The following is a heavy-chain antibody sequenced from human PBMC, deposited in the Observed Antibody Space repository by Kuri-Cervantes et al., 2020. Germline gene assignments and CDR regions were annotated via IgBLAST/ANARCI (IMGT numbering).Heavy chain of an antibody. CDR2: IYWDDDK. V-gene: IGHV2-5*02. CDR3: AHEDYGVSVLDF. D-gene: IGHD4-17*01. Sequence: SGPTLVKPTQTLTLTCTFSGFSLSTSGVGVGWIRQPSGKALEWLALIYWDDDKRYSPSLKSRLTITKDTSKNQVVLTMTNMDPVDTATYYCAHEDYGVSVLDFWGQGTLVTVSS. J-gene: IGHJ4*02. CDR1: GFSLSTSGVG.